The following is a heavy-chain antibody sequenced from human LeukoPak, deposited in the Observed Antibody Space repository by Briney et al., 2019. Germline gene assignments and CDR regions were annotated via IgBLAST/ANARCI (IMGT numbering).Heavy chain of an antibody. CDR1: GFTVSSNY. CDR2: IYSGGST. Sequence: GGPLRLSCAASGFTVSSNYMSWVREATGKGLEWVSVIYSGGSTYYADSVKGRSTISRDNSKNTLYLQMNSLRAEDTAVYYCARTTADYSDYFFLDCWGQGTLVTVSS. J-gene: IGHJ4*02. V-gene: IGHV3-53*01. D-gene: IGHD4-11*01. CDR3: ARTTADYSDYFFLDC.